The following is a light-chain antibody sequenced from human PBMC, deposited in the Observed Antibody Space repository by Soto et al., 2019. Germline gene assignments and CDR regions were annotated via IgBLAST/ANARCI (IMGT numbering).Light chain of an antibody. CDR3: AAWDDSLNGPV. J-gene: IGLJ2*01. V-gene: IGLV1-44*01. CDR1: SSNIGAGFD. CDR2: SNN. Sequence: QSVLTQPPSVSGAPGQRVTISCTGNSSNIGAGFDVHWYQQLPGTAPKLLIYSNNQRPSGVPDRFSGSKSGTSASLAISGLQSEDEADYYCAAWDDSLNGPVFGGGTKLTVL.